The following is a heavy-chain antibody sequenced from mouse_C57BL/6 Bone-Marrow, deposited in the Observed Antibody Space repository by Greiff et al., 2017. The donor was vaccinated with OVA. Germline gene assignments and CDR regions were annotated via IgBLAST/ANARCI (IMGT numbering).Heavy chain of an antibody. CDR1: GFTFSDYG. CDR2: ISSGRSTI. V-gene: IGHV5-17*01. Sequence: EVQLVESGGGLVKPGGSLKLSCAASGFTFSDYGRDWGGKATEKGGEGVAYISSGRSTILYADTVKGRFTLSRENDKNTLFLQMTSLRSEDTAMYYCARLRLLSYWGQGTLVTVSA. CDR3: ARLRLLSY. J-gene: IGHJ3*01. D-gene: IGHD2-12*01.